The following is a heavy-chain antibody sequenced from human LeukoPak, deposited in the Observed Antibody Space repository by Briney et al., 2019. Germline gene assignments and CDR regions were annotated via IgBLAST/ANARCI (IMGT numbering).Heavy chain of an antibody. V-gene: IGHV4-34*01. CDR1: GGSFSGYY. CDR3: ARGVFCSSTSCSFYFDY. D-gene: IGHD2-2*01. CDR2: INHSGST. J-gene: IGHJ4*02. Sequence: SERLSLTCAVYGGSFSGYYWSWIRQPPGKGLEWIGEINHSGSTNYNPSLKSRVTISVDTSKNQFSLKLSSVTAADTAVYYCARGVFCSSTSCSFYFDYWGQGTLVTVTS.